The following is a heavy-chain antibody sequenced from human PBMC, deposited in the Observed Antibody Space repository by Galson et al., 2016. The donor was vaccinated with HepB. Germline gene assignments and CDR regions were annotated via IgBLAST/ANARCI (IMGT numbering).Heavy chain of an antibody. CDR2: INPNNGGP. D-gene: IGHD6-19*01. V-gene: IGHV1-2*02. Sequence: SVKVSCKASGYAFTGKYLNWVRQAPGQGLEWMGWINPNNGGPKYSQKFQGRVTMTRVTSISTAYLEVSSLRSDDTAVYYCARDGGSGPFDYWGHGTLVTVSS. J-gene: IGHJ4*01. CDR1: GYAFTGKY. CDR3: ARDGGSGPFDY.